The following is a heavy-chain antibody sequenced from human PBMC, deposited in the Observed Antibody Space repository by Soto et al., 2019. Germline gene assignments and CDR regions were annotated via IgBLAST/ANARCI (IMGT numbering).Heavy chain of an antibody. J-gene: IGHJ4*02. CDR2: ISGSGTST. D-gene: IGHD4-17*01. CDR1: GFTFSSYA. V-gene: IGHV3-23*01. CDR3: AKENTPDYGDYVDY. Sequence: EVQLLESGGGLVQPGGSLRLSCAASGFTFSSYAMSWVRQAPGKGLKWISSISGSGTSTYYADSVKGRFTISRDNSKNTMYLQMNSLRAEDTALYFCAKENTPDYGDYVDYWGQVTLVTVSS.